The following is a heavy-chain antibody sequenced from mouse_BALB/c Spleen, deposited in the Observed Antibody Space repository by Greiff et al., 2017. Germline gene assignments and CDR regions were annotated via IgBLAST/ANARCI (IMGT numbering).Heavy chain of an antibody. D-gene: IGHD1-1*01. V-gene: IGHV5-6-5*01. J-gene: IGHJ4*01. CDR3: ARGPIYYYGSRSMDY. CDR2: ISSGGST. CDR1: GFTFSSYA. Sequence: EVKLVESGGGLVKPGGSLKLSCAASGFTFSSYAMSWVRQTPEKRLEWVASISSGGSTYYPDSVKGRFTISRDNARNILYLQMSSLRSEDTAMYYCARGPIYYYGSRSMDYWGKEPQSPSPQ.